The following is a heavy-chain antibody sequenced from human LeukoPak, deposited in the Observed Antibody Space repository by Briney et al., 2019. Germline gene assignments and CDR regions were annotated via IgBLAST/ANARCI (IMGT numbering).Heavy chain of an antibody. J-gene: IGHJ4*02. V-gene: IGHV3-7*01. CDR1: GFTFTTDW. CDR2: INQDGIEE. CDR3: VKVAKYYYGSETYYFFEH. Sequence: GESLRLSCAASGFTFTTDWMSWVRQLPGNGLEGGANINQDGIEEDYVDSVKGRFTISRDNAKTSLDLQMSSLRVEDTAIYYCVKVAKYYYGSETYYFFEHWGQATPVTASS. D-gene: IGHD3-10*01.